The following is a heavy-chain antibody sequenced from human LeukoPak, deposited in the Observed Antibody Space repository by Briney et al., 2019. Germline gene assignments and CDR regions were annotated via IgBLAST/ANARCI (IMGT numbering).Heavy chain of an antibody. Sequence: ASVKVSCKASGGTFSSYVITWVRQAPGQGLEWMGRIIPMLDIQNYAQKFQGRVTITADESTSTAYMELSSLRSEDTAVYYCARGKEQLVQVAFDIWGQGTMVTVSS. V-gene: IGHV1-69*04. CDR1: GGTFSSYV. CDR2: IIPMLDIQ. D-gene: IGHD6-6*01. CDR3: ARGKEQLVQVAFDI. J-gene: IGHJ3*02.